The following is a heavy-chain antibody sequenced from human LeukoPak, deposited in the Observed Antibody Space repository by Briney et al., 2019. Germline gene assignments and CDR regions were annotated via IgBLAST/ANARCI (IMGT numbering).Heavy chain of an antibody. Sequence: GGSLRLSCAASGFTFSNHNMNWVRQAPGEGLEWVSSINSRSNYIYYADSVKGRFTISRDNAKESLYLQMNSLRAEDTAIYFCARDKVSVIPALDYWGQGTLVIVSS. CDR1: GFTFSNHN. V-gene: IGHV3-21*01. J-gene: IGHJ4*02. CDR3: ARDKVSVIPALDY. CDR2: INSRSNYI. D-gene: IGHD2/OR15-2a*01.